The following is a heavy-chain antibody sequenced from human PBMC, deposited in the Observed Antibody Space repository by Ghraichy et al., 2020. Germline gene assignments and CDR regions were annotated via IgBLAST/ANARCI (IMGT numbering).Heavy chain of an antibody. V-gene: IGHV4-59*01. D-gene: IGHD3-9*01. CDR3: ARADYDILTGYYSARWFDP. CDR2: IYYSGST. CDR1: GGSISSYY. Sequence: SETLSLTCTVSGGSISSYYWSWIRQPPGKRLEWIGYIYYSGSTNYNPSLKSRVTISVDTSKNQFSLKLSSVTAADTAVYYCARADYDILTGYYSARWFDPWGQGTLVTVSS. J-gene: IGHJ5*02.